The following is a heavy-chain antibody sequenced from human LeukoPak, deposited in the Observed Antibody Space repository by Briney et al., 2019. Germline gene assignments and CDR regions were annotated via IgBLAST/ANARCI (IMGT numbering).Heavy chain of an antibody. D-gene: IGHD2-21*02. J-gene: IGHJ4*02. CDR1: GGSFSGYY. V-gene: IGHV4-34*01. CDR2: IYHRGSA. CDR3: ARDQAYCGGDCYFDF. Sequence: SETLSLTCAVYGGSFSGYYWSWIRQPPGKGLEWIGSIYHRGSADYNPSLKSRVTISVDTSKNQFSLKLKSVTAADTAVYYCARDQAYCGGDCYFDFWGQGTLVTVSS.